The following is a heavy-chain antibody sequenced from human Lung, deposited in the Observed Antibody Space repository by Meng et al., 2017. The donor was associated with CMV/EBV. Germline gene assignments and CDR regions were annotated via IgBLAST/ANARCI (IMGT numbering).Heavy chain of an antibody. CDR3: LRRSGGSV. CDR1: GDSITNHNW. V-gene: IGHV4-4*02. CDR2: IPHRGSS. J-gene: IGHJ1*01. Sequence: QVQLRESGPALVKPSETLSLTFTVSGDSITNHNWWAWVRQPPGKGLEWIGEIPHRGSSAYNPSLKSRVSMSIDKSKNQFSLKLTSVTAADTAVYHCLRRSGGSVWGQGTLVTVSS. D-gene: IGHD3-10*01.